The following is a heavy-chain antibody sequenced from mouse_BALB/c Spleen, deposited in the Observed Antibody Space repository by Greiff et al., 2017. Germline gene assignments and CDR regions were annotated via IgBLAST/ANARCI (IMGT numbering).Heavy chain of an antibody. Sequence: EVKLVESGGGLVKPGGSLKLSCAASGFTFSSYAMSWVRQTPEKRLEWVASISSGGSTYYPDSVKGRFTISRDNARNILYLQMSSLRSEDTAMYYCARGIYYYGSSYYFDYWGQGTTLTVSS. J-gene: IGHJ2*01. D-gene: IGHD1-1*01. CDR3: ARGIYYYGSSYYFDY. CDR1: GFTFSSYA. V-gene: IGHV5-6-5*01. CDR2: ISSGGST.